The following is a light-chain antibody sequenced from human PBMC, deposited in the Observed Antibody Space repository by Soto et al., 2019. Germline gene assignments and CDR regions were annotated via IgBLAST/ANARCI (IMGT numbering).Light chain of an antibody. CDR2: LGS. V-gene: IGKV2-28*01. Sequence: DIVMTQSPLSLPVTPGEPASISCRSSQSLLHSNGYNYLDWYLQKPGQSPQLLIYLGSNRASGVPDRFSGSGSGTDFTLSISIVEAGDVGVYYCMQALQAPITFGQGTRLEIK. J-gene: IGKJ5*01. CDR3: MQALQAPIT. CDR1: QSLLHSNGYNY.